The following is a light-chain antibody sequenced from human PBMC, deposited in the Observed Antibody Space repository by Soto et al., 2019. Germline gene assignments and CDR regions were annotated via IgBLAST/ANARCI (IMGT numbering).Light chain of an antibody. V-gene: IGLV2-14*01. J-gene: IGLJ1*01. CDR1: GSDVGGYNY. CDR2: DVS. CDR3: CSYTSSSTYV. Sequence: QSALTQPASVSGSPGQSITISCTGTGSDVGGYNYVSWYQQYPGKAPKLMIYDVSNRPSGVSNRFSGSKSGNTAALIIFGLEAEDEADYYCCSYTSSSTYVFGTETKLAVL.